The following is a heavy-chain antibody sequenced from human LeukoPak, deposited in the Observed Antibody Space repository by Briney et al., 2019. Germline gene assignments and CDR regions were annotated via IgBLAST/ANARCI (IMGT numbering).Heavy chain of an antibody. Sequence: GGAPRPSCAAFGFTFSSYEMDWVRQAPGKGLEWVSYISSSCSTIYHADSVKGRFTISRDNAKNSLYLQMNSLRAEDTAVYYCARAWYSSGWKTWIYYYYGMDVWGQGTTVTVSS. D-gene: IGHD6-19*01. CDR1: GFTFSSYE. V-gene: IGHV3-48*03. J-gene: IGHJ6*02. CDR3: ARAWYSSGWKTWIYYYYGMDV. CDR2: ISSSCSTI.